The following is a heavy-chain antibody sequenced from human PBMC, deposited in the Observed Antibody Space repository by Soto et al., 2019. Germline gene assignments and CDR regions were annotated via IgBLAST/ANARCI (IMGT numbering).Heavy chain of an antibody. J-gene: IGHJ5*02. D-gene: IGHD6-6*01. CDR1: GGSFSGYY. Sequence: SETLSLTCAVYGGSFSGYYWSWIRQPPGKGLEWIGEINHSGSTNYNPSLKSRVTRSVDTSRNQFSLKLSSVTAADTAVYYCARGFTGIPRNLGIAARQGNWFDPWGQGTLVTVSS. V-gene: IGHV4-34*01. CDR3: ARGFTGIPRNLGIAARQGNWFDP. CDR2: INHSGST.